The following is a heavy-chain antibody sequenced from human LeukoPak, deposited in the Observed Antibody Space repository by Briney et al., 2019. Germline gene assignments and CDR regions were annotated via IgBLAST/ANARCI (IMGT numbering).Heavy chain of an antibody. D-gene: IGHD3-3*01. CDR1: GGSISSYY. CDR2: IYYSGST. J-gene: IGHJ6*02. Sequence: PSDTLSLTCTVSGGSISSYYWSWIRQPPGKGLEWIGYIYYSGSTNYNPSLKSRVTISVDTSKNQFSLKLSSVTAADTAVYYCARQAKNYDFWSGYYTYYYYGMGVWGQGTTVTVSS. CDR3: ARQAKNYDFWSGYYTYYYYGMGV. V-gene: IGHV4-59*08.